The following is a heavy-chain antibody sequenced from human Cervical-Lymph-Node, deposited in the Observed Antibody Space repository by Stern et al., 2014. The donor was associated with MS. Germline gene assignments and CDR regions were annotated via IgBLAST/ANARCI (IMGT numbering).Heavy chain of an antibody. D-gene: IGHD3-10*01. Sequence: QVTLRESGPALVKPTQSLTLTCTFSGFSLNTDGVAVGWIRQPPGKAPEWLAVIFWDDEKKYSPSLQTRLAISMDTSKNQVVLNMANMDPLDTGTYYCAHRRTAFYFFDYWGQEILVTVSS. J-gene: IGHJ4*02. CDR2: IFWDDEK. CDR3: AHRRTAFYFFDY. V-gene: IGHV2-5*02. CDR1: GFSLNTDGVA.